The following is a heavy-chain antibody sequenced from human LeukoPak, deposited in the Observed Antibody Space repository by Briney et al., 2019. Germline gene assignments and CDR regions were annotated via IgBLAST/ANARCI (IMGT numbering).Heavy chain of an antibody. J-gene: IGHJ4*02. Sequence: PGRSLRLSCAASGFTFSSYGMHWVRQAPGKGLEWVAVIWFDGSITSYVDSVRGRFTIFRDNSRNTVYLQMNSLRAEDTAVYYCARVKYGDYPYYFDYWGQGTLVTVSS. D-gene: IGHD4-17*01. V-gene: IGHV3-33*01. CDR2: IWFDGSIT. CDR1: GFTFSSYG. CDR3: ARVKYGDYPYYFDY.